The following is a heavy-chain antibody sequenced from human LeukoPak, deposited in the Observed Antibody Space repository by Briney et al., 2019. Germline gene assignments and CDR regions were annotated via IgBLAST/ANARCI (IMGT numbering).Heavy chain of an antibody. D-gene: IGHD5-24*01. V-gene: IGHV4-39*01. CDR1: GGSINSSSYY. CDR2: IFYSGNT. CDR3: ARHRSKWLQSSFDY. Sequence: SETLSLTCTVSGGSINSSSYYWGWIRQPPGKGLEWIGSIFYSGNTYDNPSLKSRVTISVDTSKNQFSLRLNSVTAADTAVYYCARHRSKWLQSSFDYWGQGTLVTVSS. J-gene: IGHJ4*02.